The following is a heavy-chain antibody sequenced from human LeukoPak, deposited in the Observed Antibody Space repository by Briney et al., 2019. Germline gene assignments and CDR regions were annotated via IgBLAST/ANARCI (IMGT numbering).Heavy chain of an antibody. CDR2: ISSSNSYT. V-gene: IGHV3-11*06. CDR1: GFIFSDYY. CDR3: ARDFTTWGYSGLFDY. J-gene: IGHJ4*02. D-gene: IGHD1-26*01. Sequence: GGSLRLSCAASGFIFSDYYMSWIREAPGKGVEWVSYISSSNSYTNYADSVKGRFTISRDNAKKSLYLEMNSLRAEDTAVYYCARDFTTWGYSGLFDYWGQGTLVTVSS.